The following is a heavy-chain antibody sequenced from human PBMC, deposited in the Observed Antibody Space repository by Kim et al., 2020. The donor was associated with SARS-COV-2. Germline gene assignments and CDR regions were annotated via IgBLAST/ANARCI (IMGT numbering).Heavy chain of an antibody. CDR2: ISYDGSNK. CDR1: GFTFSSYG. V-gene: IGHV3-30*18. J-gene: IGHJ4*02. CDR3: AKLITGYCSSTSCRTFDY. Sequence: GGSLRLSCAASGFTFSSYGMHWVRQAPGKGLEWVALISYDGSNKYYADSVKGRFTISRDSSKNTLYLQMNSLRAEDTAVYHCAKLITGYCSSTSCRTFDYWGQGTLVTVSS. D-gene: IGHD2-2*01.